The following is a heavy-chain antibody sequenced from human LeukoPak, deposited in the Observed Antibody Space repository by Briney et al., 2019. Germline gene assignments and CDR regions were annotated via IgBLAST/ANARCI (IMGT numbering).Heavy chain of an antibody. J-gene: IGHJ4*02. CDR2: IFGSGGSP. D-gene: IGHD5-18*01. Sequence: PGRSLRLSCAASGFTFSSYAMYWVRQAPGKGLEWVAGIFGSGGSPHYADPVKGRFTISRDNSRNTVYLQINSLRAEDTAVYYCGKTTVGYSSGQKPAWPVDYWGQGTLVTVSS. CDR3: GKTTVGYSSGQKPAWPVDY. CDR1: GFTFSSYA. V-gene: IGHV3-23*01.